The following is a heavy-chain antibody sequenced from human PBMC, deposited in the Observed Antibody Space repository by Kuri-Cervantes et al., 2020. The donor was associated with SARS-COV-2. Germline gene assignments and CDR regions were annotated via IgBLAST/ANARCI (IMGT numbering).Heavy chain of an antibody. CDR2: LNNNGDNK. J-gene: IGHJ4*02. CDR3: VDTTVTN. Sequence: GESLKISCSASGFTFMNYAMHWVRQAPGKGLEYGSALNNNGDNKYYADSVKGRFTISRDNSKTTVYLQMSRLRSEDTAVYYCVDTTVTNWGQRTLVTVSS. V-gene: IGHV3-64D*08. CDR1: GFTFMNYA. D-gene: IGHD4-11*01.